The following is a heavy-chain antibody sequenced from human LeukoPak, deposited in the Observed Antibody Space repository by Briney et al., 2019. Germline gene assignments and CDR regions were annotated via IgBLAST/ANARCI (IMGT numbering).Heavy chain of an antibody. CDR1: GDSVSSNSSS. CDR2: TYYRSNWFS. Sequence: SQTLSLTCAISGDSVSSNSSSWNWIRQSPSRGLEWLGRTYYRSNWFSDYAVSVKSRITINPDTSKNQFSLQLNSVTPKDTAVYYCARGSIFDYWGRGTLVTVSS. V-gene: IGHV6-1*01. J-gene: IGHJ4*02. CDR3: ARGSIFDY.